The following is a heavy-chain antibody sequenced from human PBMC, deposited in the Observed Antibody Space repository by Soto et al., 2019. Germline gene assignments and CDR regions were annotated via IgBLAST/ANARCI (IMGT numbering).Heavy chain of an antibody. J-gene: IGHJ2*01. CDR3: VKDIGASGAYWYFDL. D-gene: IGHD2-8*02. CDR2: NNWNSGDI. Sequence: EMQLVESGGGLVQPGRSLRLSCAASGFTFDDFAMHWVRQAPGKGLEWVSGNNWNSGDIDYADSVRGRFTISRDNAKNALYLQMNSLRPEDAAFYYCVKDIGASGAYWYFDLWGRGTLVTVSS. CDR1: GFTFDDFA. V-gene: IGHV3-9*01.